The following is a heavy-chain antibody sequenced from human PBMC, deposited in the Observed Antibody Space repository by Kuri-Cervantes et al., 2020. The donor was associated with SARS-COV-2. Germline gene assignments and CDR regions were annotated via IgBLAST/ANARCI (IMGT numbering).Heavy chain of an antibody. CDR2: IYYSGST. Sequence: SETLSLTCTVSGGSISSYYWSWIRQPAGKGLEWIGSIYYSGSTYYNPSLKSRVTISVDTSKNQFSLKLSSVTAADTAVYYCARRKMAARRLSDYWVQGTLVTVSS. D-gene: IGHD6-6*01. J-gene: IGHJ4*02. CDR1: GGSISSYY. CDR3: ARRKMAARRLSDY. V-gene: IGHV4-59*05.